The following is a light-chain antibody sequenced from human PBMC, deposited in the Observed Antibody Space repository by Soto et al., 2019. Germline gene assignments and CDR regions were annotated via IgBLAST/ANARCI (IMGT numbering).Light chain of an antibody. CDR2: GAS. J-gene: IGKJ3*01. CDR3: QQYGSSHTT. Sequence: IVLTQSPGTLSLSPGERATLSCRASQSVSSSYLAWYQQKPGQAPRLLIYGASSRATGIPDSFSGSGSGTDFTLTISRLEPEDFAVYYCQQYGSSHTTFGPGTKVDIK. CDR1: QSVSSSY. V-gene: IGKV3-20*01.